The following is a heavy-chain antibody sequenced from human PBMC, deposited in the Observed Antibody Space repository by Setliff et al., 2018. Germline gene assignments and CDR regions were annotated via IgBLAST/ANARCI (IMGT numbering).Heavy chain of an antibody. Sequence: ASVKVSCKASGYSFSTYAMSWIRQAPGRGLEWMGWINTNTGNPSYAQGFTGRFVFSLDTSVSTAYLQISSLKPEDTAMYYCARASRFATIVWKGDYYMDVWGKGTTGTVSS. D-gene: IGHD3-16*02. CDR2: INTNTGNP. CDR3: ARASRFATIVWKGDYYMDV. J-gene: IGHJ6*03. CDR1: GYSFSTYA. V-gene: IGHV7-4-1*02.